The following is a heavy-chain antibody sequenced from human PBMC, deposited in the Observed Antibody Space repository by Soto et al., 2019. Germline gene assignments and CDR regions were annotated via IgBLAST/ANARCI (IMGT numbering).Heavy chain of an antibody. D-gene: IGHD6-19*01. Sequence: GGSLRLSCAASGFTFSDYYMSWIRQAPGKGLEWISYISSSGSTIYYADSVQGRFTISRDNAKNSLYLQMNSLRAEDTAVYYCERDRLPSTSGWPAHYYYYGMDVWGQGTAV. CDR3: ERDRLPSTSGWPAHYYYYGMDV. CDR2: ISSSGSTI. CDR1: GFTFSDYY. J-gene: IGHJ6*01. V-gene: IGHV3-11*01.